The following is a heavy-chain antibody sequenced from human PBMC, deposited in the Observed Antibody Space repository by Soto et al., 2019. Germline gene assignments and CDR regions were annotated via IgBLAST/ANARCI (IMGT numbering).Heavy chain of an antibody. CDR1: GYTFTGYY. V-gene: IGHV1-2*04. CDR3: ARDQSYYDSSGYYSSPWYYYGMDV. J-gene: IGHJ6*02. D-gene: IGHD3-22*01. CDR2: INPNSGGT. Sequence: ASVQVSCKASGYTFTGYYMHWVRQAPGQGLEWMGWINPNSGGTNYAQKFQGWVTMTRDTSISTAYMELSRLRSDDTAVYYCARDQSYYDSSGYYSSPWYYYGMDVWGQGTTVTVSS.